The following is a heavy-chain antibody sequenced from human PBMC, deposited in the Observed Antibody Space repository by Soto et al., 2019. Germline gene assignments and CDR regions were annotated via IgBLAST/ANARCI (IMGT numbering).Heavy chain of an antibody. CDR3: AKPPHCSSTSCYEVYYYYYYMDV. V-gene: IGHV3-23*01. J-gene: IGHJ6*03. CDR2: ISGSGGST. CDR1: GFTFSSYA. D-gene: IGHD2-2*01. Sequence: GGSLRLSCAASGFTFSSYAMSWVRQAPGKGLEWVSAISGSGGSTYYADSVKGRFTISRDNSKNTLYLQMNSLRAEDTAVYYCAKPPHCSSTSCYEVYYYYYYMDVWGKGTTVTVSS.